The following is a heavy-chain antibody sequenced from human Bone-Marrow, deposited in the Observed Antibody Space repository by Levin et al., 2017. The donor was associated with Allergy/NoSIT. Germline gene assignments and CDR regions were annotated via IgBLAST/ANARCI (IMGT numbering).Heavy chain of an antibody. V-gene: IGHV7-4-1*01. CDR1: GYTFTTYA. Sequence: ASVKVSCKAFGYTFTTYAVHWVRQAPGQGLEWMGWINSNTGNPTYAQGFTGRFVFSLDTSVSTAYLQIYSLEAEDTAIYYCARGWWGLDIVEGLNWFDPWGQGTVVTVSS. CDR3: ARGWWGLDIVEGLNWFDP. CDR2: INSNTGNP. D-gene: IGHD2-2*03. J-gene: IGHJ5*02.